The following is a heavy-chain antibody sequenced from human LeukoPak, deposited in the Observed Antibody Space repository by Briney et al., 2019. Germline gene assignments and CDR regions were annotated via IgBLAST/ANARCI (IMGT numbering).Heavy chain of an antibody. CDR3: ARPLSGSSSWHGDAFDI. CDR1: GGSISSSTYY. V-gene: IGHV4-39*01. CDR2: IYYSGST. J-gene: IGHJ3*02. D-gene: IGHD6-13*01. Sequence: PSETLSLTCTVSGGSISSSTYYWAWIRQPPGKGLVWIGSIYYSGSTYYHASLKSRVTISADTSKKQFSLKLSSVTAAETAVYYCARPLSGSSSWHGDAFDIWGQGTMVTVSS.